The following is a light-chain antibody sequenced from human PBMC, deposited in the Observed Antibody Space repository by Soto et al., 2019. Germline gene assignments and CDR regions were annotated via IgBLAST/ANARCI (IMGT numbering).Light chain of an antibody. Sequence: QSALTQPASVSGSPGQSITISCTGTISDVGGHGYVSWYQQHPGKAPKLMISEVTYRPSGVSDRVSGSKSGNTASLTISGLEAEDEVDYCCFSFTSHSSHYVFGTGTKLTVL. CDR3: FSFTSHSSHYV. CDR1: ISDVGGHGY. V-gene: IGLV2-14*01. J-gene: IGLJ1*01. CDR2: EVT.